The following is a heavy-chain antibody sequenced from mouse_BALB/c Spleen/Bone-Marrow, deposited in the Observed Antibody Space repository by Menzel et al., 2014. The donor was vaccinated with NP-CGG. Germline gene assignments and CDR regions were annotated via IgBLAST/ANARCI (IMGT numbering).Heavy chain of an antibody. CDR1: GYAFSTYW. Sequence: QVQLQQPGAELVRPESSVQISCKASGYAFSTYWMIWVKQRPGQGLEWIGQIYPGDGDTNYNGKFKGKATLTADKSSSTAYMQLSSLTSEDSAVYFCARGARSAMDYWGQGTSVTVSS. J-gene: IGHJ4*01. V-gene: IGHV1-80*01. CDR3: ARGARSAMDY. CDR2: IYPGDGDT.